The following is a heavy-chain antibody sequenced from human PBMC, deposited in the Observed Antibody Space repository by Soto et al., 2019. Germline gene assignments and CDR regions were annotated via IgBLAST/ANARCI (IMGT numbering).Heavy chain of an antibody. CDR2: ISGSALST. CDR3: AKERYSSSSDSDY. D-gene: IGHD6-6*01. J-gene: IGHJ4*02. Sequence: LRLSCAASGFTFSNYAMSWVRQAPGKGLEWVSAISGSALSTYFADSVKGRFTISRDNSKNTLYLQMNSLRAEDTAVYYCAKERYSSSSDSDYWGQGTLVTAPQ. V-gene: IGHV3-23*01. CDR1: GFTFSNYA.